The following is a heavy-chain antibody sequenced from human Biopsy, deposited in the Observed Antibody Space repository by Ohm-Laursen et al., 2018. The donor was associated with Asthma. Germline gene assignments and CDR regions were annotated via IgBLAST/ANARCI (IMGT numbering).Heavy chain of an antibody. Sequence: ASVKVSCKTSGYTFNSAGITWVRQAPGQGLEWMGWISVYNDNTKVAQKLQDRVTMITDTSTSTAYMELRSLRSDDTAVYFCARAVDYSHYYGIDVWGQGTTVTV. CDR3: ARAVDYSHYYGIDV. CDR1: GYTFNSAG. CDR2: ISVYNDNT. V-gene: IGHV1-18*01. D-gene: IGHD3-10*01. J-gene: IGHJ6*02.